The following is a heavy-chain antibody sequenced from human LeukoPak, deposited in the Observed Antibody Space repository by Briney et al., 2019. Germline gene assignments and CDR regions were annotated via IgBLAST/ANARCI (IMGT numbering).Heavy chain of an antibody. V-gene: IGHV4-39*07. CDR3: ARDSGKYYYGSGSYYLFDY. CDR2: IYYSGST. CDR1: GGSISSSSYY. Sequence: PSETLSLTCTVSGGSISSSSYYWGWIRQPPGKGLEWIGSIYYSGSTYYNPSLKSRVTISVDTSKNQFSLKLSSVTAADTAVYYCARDSGKYYYGSGSYYLFDYWGQGTLVTVSS. J-gene: IGHJ4*02. D-gene: IGHD3-10*01.